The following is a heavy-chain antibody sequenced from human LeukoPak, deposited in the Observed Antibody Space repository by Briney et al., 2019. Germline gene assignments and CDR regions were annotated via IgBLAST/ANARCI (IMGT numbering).Heavy chain of an antibody. J-gene: IGHJ5*01. Sequence: GGSLRLSCAASDFKIRNYYISWVRQAPGKGLEWVSVISGGGDTSYSDSVKGRFTISRDNAKNTLYLQMNSLRAEDTAVYYCVREGYYGSAALYSWGHGTLVTVSS. D-gene: IGHD3-10*01. CDR3: VREGYYGSAALYS. V-gene: IGHV3-53*01. CDR1: DFKIRNYY. CDR2: ISGGGDT.